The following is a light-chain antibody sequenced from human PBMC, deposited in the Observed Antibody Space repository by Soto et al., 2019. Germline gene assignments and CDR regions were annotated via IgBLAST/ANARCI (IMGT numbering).Light chain of an antibody. Sequence: EIVMTQSPGTLSLSPGERATLSCRASQSISSSYLAWYQQKPGQAPRLLIYDASSRATGITDRFSGSGSGTDFTLTISRLEPEDFAVYYCQQYSSSLSTFGQGTKLEIK. CDR2: DAS. CDR3: QQYSSSLST. CDR1: QSISSSY. V-gene: IGKV3-20*01. J-gene: IGKJ2*02.